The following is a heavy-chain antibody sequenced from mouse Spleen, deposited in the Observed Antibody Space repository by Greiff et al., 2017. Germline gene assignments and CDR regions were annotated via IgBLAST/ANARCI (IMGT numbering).Heavy chain of an antibody. Sequence: QVQLQQSGAELVRPGASVTLSCKASGYTFTDYEMHWVKQTPVHGLEWIGAIDPETGGTAYNQKFKGKAILTADKSSSTAYMELRSLTSEDSAVYYCTRYDSNYDAMDYWGQGTSVTVSS. CDR1: GYTFTDYE. D-gene: IGHD2-5*01. V-gene: IGHV1-15*01. CDR3: TRYDSNYDAMDY. CDR2: IDPETGGT. J-gene: IGHJ4*01.